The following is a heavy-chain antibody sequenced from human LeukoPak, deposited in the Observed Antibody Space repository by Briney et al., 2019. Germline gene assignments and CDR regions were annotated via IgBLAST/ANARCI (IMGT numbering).Heavy chain of an antibody. Sequence: PGGALRLSCAAPGFTFSSYEMNWVGQAPGQGVEGVSYISCNGSTLYDAGAVKVRLTISRDNAMILLEQQMNRLRAEDSAVLYCARGYSSGYWGQGTLVTVSS. J-gene: IGHJ4*02. V-gene: IGHV3-48*03. CDR2: ISCNGSTL. CDR1: GFTFSSYE. D-gene: IGHD6-19*01. CDR3: ARGYSSGY.